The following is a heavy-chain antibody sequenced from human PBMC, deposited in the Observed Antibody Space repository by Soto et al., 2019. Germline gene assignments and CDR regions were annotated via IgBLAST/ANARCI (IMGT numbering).Heavy chain of an antibody. Sequence: GGSLRLSCMPSGFTFSRYNINWVRQAPGKGLEWVACITAAGDTKYYADSVKGRFGISRDNAKNSLYLQMDSLRDDDTAVYYCARDLANFGSGTIDFWGLGTLVTVSS. J-gene: IGHJ4*02. CDR3: ARDLANFGSGTIDF. D-gene: IGHD3-10*01. V-gene: IGHV3-48*02. CDR2: ITAAGDTK. CDR1: GFTFSRYN.